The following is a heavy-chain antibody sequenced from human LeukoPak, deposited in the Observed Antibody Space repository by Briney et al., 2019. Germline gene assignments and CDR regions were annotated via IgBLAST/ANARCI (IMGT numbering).Heavy chain of an antibody. CDR3: ARDRYCTGGTCPRAYFDY. CDR2: ISDDGSNK. D-gene: IGHD2-8*02. V-gene: IGHV3-30*04. CDR1: GFIFSDYA. Sequence: GGSPRLSCAGAGFIFSDYALHWVRQAPGKGLEWVAVISDDGSNKYYADSVKGRFTISRDNSKNTLYLQMNSLRVEDTAVYYCARDRYCTGGTCPRAYFDYWGQGTLVTASS. J-gene: IGHJ4*02.